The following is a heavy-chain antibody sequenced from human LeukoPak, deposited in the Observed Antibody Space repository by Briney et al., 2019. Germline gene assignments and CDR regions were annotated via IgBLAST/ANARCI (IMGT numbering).Heavy chain of an antibody. J-gene: IGHJ4*02. Sequence: GGSLRLSCATSGFTFSNAWMTWVRQAQGKGLEWVSAISGSGGSTYYADSVKGRFTISRDNSKNTLYLQMNSLRAEDTAVYYCAKGRSSSPRYYFDYWGQGTLVTVSS. CDR1: GFTFSNAW. D-gene: IGHD6-6*01. CDR2: ISGSGGST. CDR3: AKGRSSSPRYYFDY. V-gene: IGHV3-23*01.